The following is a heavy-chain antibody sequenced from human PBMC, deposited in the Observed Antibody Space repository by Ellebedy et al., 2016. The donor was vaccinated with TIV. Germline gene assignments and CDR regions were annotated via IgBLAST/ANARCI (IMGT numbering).Heavy chain of an antibody. Sequence: PGGSLRLSCAASGFTFSSYAMHWVRQAPGKGLEWVTVISYDGGDEYYADSVKGRFTISSDNSKNTLYLKMNSLIAEDTAVYYCARDRETWFGDPTGLDYWGQGALVTVSS. CDR1: GFTFSSYA. V-gene: IGHV3-30-3*01. D-gene: IGHD3-10*01. CDR2: ISYDGGDE. CDR3: ARDRETWFGDPTGLDY. J-gene: IGHJ4*02.